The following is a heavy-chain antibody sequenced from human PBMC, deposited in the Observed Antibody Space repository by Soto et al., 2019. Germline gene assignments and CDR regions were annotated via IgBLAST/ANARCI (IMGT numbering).Heavy chain of an antibody. CDR2: ISYDGSNK. D-gene: IGHD6-19*01. CDR3: ARGRSGWYTDWFYP. V-gene: IGHV3-30-3*01. Sequence: QVQLVESGGGVVQPGRSLRLSCAASGFTFSSYAMHWVRQAPGKGLAWVAVISYDGSNKYYADSVKGRFTISRDNSKNKMYLQMNSLRAEDTAVYYCARGRSGWYTDWFYPWGQGTLVTVSS. CDR1: GFTFSSYA. J-gene: IGHJ5*02.